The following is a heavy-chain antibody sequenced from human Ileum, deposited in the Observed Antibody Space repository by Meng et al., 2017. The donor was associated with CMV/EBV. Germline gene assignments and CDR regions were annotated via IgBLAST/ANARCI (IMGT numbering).Heavy chain of an antibody. CDR2: IKEDVSEI. J-gene: IGHJ3*02. Sequence: GGSLRLSCVFSGLTFSNYWMSWVRQAPGKGLEWVANIKEDVSEIYYVDSVRGRFTISRDNAESSLYLQMNSLRAEDTAVYYCARMYCSNNTCYTDAFDIWGQGTMVTVSS. D-gene: IGHD2-2*02. V-gene: IGHV3-7*01. CDR3: ARMYCSNNTCYTDAFDI. CDR1: GLTFSNYW.